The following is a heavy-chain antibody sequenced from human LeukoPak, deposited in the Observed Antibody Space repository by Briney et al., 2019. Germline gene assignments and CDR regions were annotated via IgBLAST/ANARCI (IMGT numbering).Heavy chain of an antibody. CDR2: IYYSGST. D-gene: IGHD3-10*01. V-gene: IGHV4-31*03. J-gene: IGHJ3*02. Sequence: SQTLSLTCTVSGDSISSGGDYWNWIRQHPGKGLEWIGYIYYSGSTYYNPSLKSRVSMSVDTSKDHFSLKLSSVTAADTAVYYCARVEGSWAFDIWGQPRNLSVSS. CDR1: GDSISSGGDY. CDR3: ARVEGSWAFDI.